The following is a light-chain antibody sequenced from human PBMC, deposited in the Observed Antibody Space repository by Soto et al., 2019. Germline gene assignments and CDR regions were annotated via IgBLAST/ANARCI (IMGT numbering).Light chain of an antibody. CDR1: QDISNY. J-gene: IGKJ5*01. CDR3: QQYDNLPFT. V-gene: IGKV1-33*01. CDR2: DAS. Sequence: DIQMTQSPSSLSASVGDRVTITFQASQDISNYLNWYQQKPGKAPKLLIYDASNLETGVPSRFSGSGSGTDFTFTISSLQPGDIATYYCQQYDNLPFTFGQGTRLEIK.